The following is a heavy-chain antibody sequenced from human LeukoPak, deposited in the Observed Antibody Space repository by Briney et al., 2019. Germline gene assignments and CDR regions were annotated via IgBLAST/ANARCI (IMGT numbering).Heavy chain of an antibody. J-gene: IGHJ6*02. D-gene: IGHD2-2*01. CDR2: FDPEDGET. V-gene: IGHV1-24*01. CDR1: GYTLTELS. CDR3: ARAGLTDKKYCSSISCSIYYYGMDV. Sequence: GASVKVSCKVSGYTLTELSMHWVRQAPGKGLEWMGGFDPEDGETIYAQKFQGRVTMTEDTSTDTAYMELSSLRSEDTAMYYCARAGLTDKKYCSSISCSIYYYGMDVWGQGTTVTVSS.